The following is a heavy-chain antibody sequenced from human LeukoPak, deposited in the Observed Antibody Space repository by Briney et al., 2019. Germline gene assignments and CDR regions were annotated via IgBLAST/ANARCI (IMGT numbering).Heavy chain of an antibody. Sequence: SETLSLTCTVSGGSISSGDYYWSWIRQPPGKGLEWIGYIYYSGSTYYNPSLKSRVTISVDTSKNQLSLKLSSVTAADTAVYYCARFSGYDLDYWGQGTLVTVSS. J-gene: IGHJ4*02. CDR2: IYYSGST. CDR1: GGSISSGDYY. CDR3: ARFSGYDLDY. V-gene: IGHV4-30-4*01. D-gene: IGHD5-12*01.